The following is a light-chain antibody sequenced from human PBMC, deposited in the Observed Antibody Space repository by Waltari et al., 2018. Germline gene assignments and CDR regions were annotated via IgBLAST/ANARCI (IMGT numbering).Light chain of an antibody. CDR1: QSLLSSNGYNY. CDR2: YGF. Sequence: DIVMTQTPLSLPVTLGEPASISCRSSQSLLSSNGYNYLNWYLQKPGQSPQLLLYYGFNRAYGVPDRFSGSGSGTDFTLKISRVEAEDVGVYYCMQALQTPLTFGGGTKVEIK. V-gene: IGKV2-28*01. CDR3: MQALQTPLT. J-gene: IGKJ4*01.